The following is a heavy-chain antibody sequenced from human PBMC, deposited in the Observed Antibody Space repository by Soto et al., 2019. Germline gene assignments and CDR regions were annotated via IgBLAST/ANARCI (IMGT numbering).Heavy chain of an antibody. CDR1: GFTFSSYG. J-gene: IGHJ4*02. CDR2: ISYDGSNT. CDR3: PKDLSSHYYGSGSYYNLFDY. D-gene: IGHD3-10*01. V-gene: IGHV3-30*18. Sequence: QVQLVESGGGVVQPGRSLRLSCAASGFTFSSYGMHWVRQAPGKGLEWVAVISYDGSNTYYADSVKGRFTISRDNSKNTLSLQMSSLRVEATAVYYCPKDLSSHYYGSGSYYNLFDYWGQGTLVTVSS.